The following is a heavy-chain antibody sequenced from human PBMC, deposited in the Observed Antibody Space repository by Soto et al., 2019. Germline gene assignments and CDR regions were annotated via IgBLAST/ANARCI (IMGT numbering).Heavy chain of an antibody. D-gene: IGHD3-9*01. Sequence: ASVKVSCKASGYTFTGYYMHWVRQAPGQGREWMGWINPNSGGTNYAQKFQGRVTMTRDTSISTAYMELSRLRSDDTAVYYCARVRRYDILTGSHFAYWGQGXLVTVSS. J-gene: IGHJ4*02. CDR2: INPNSGGT. V-gene: IGHV1-2*02. CDR1: GYTFTGYY. CDR3: ARVRRYDILTGSHFAY.